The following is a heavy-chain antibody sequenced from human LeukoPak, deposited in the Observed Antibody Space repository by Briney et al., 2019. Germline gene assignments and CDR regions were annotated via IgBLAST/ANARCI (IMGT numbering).Heavy chain of an antibody. CDR3: ARESNYHGSGTGWFDP. CDR2: IYYSGSTYYSGST. J-gene: IGHJ5*02. D-gene: IGHD3-10*01. Sequence: KSSETLSLTCTVSGGSISSSSYYWGWIRQPPGKGLEWIGYIYYSGSTYYSGSTHYKLSLKSRATISVDTSKNQFSLKLSSVTAADTAVYYCARESNYHGSGTGWFDPWGQGTLVTVSS. V-gene: IGHV4-39*07. CDR1: GGSISSSSYY.